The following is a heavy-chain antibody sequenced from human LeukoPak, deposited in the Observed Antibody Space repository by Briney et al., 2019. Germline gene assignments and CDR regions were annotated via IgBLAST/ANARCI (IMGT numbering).Heavy chain of an antibody. CDR3: ASSVAGTRTFDY. D-gene: IGHD6-19*01. CDR2: VGTGGRA. V-gene: IGHV3-23*01. J-gene: IGHJ4*02. Sequence: GGSLRLSCAASGFTFSSYAMSWVRQAPGKGLEWVSSVGTGGRAYYADSVTGRFTISRDNSKNTLYLQMNSLRAEDTAVYYRASSVAGTRTFDYWGQGTLVTVSS. CDR1: GFTFSSYA.